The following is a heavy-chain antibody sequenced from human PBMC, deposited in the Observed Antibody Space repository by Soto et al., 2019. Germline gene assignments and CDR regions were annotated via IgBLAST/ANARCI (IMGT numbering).Heavy chain of an antibody. CDR1: GFTFSSYA. D-gene: IGHD3-3*01. J-gene: IGHJ4*02. Sequence: EVQLLESGGGLVQPGGSLRLSCAASGFTFSSYAMSWVRQAPGKGLEWVSAISGSGGSTYYADSVKGRFTISRDNSKNTLYLQMNSLRAEDTAVYYCAKADIEPSTYDFWSGYQFDYWGQGTLVIVSS. CDR3: AKADIEPSTYDFWSGYQFDY. CDR2: ISGSGGST. V-gene: IGHV3-23*01.